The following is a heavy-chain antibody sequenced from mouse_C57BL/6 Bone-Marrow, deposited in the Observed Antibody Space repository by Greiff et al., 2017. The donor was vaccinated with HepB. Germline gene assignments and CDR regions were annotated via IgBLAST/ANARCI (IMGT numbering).Heavy chain of an antibody. D-gene: IGHD1-1*01. Sequence: EVQRVESGPELVKPGDSVKISCKASGYSFTGYFMNWVMQSHGKSLEWIGRINPYNGDTFYNQKFKGKATLTVDKSSSTAHMELRSLTSEDSAVYYCARPLYYGSSFYWYFDVWGTGTTVTVSS. CDR2: INPYNGDT. V-gene: IGHV1-20*01. CDR1: GYSFTGYF. J-gene: IGHJ1*03. CDR3: ARPLYYGSSFYWYFDV.